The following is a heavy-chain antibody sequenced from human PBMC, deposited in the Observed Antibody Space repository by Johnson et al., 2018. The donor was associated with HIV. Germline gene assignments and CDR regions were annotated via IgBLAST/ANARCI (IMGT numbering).Heavy chain of an antibody. CDR1: GFIFSDYY. D-gene: IGHD6-25*01. CDR3: ARDGPSAAV. Sequence: EVQLVESGGGVVQPGRSLRLSCAASGFIFSDYYMSWIRQAPGKGLEWVSVIYSGGSTYYADSVRGRFTISRDNSKNTLYLQMHSLRAEDTAVYYCARDGPSAAVWGQGTMVTVSS. J-gene: IGHJ3*01. V-gene: IGHV3-66*02. CDR2: IYSGGST.